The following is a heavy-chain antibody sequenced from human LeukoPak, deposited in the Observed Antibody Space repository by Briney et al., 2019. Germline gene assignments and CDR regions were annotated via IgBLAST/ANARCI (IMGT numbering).Heavy chain of an antibody. J-gene: IGHJ4*02. CDR1: GYSFTGYY. CDR3: AINSKDYYGSGSYFGY. D-gene: IGHD3-10*01. V-gene: IGHV1-2*04. Sequence: GASVKVSCKASGYSFTGYYIHWVRQAPGQGLEWMGWINPNSGGTNYAQKFQGWVTMTRDTSISTAYMELSRLRSDDTAVYYCAINSKDYYGSGSYFGYWGQGTLVTVSS. CDR2: INPNSGGT.